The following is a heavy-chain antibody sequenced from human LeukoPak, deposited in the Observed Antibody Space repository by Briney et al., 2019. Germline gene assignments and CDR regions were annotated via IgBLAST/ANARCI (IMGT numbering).Heavy chain of an antibody. Sequence: SVKVSCKASGGTFSSYTISWVRQAPGQGLEWMGRIIPILGIANYAQKFQGRVTITTDTSTSTAYMELSSLRSEDTAVYYCARERFSRWFDPWGQGTLVTVSS. CDR3: ARERFSRWFDP. V-gene: IGHV1-69*04. J-gene: IGHJ5*02. D-gene: IGHD3-10*01. CDR1: GGTFSSYT. CDR2: IIPILGIA.